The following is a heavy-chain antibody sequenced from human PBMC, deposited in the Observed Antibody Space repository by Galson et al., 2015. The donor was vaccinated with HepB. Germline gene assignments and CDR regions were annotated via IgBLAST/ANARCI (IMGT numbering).Heavy chain of an antibody. V-gene: IGHV3-21*01. D-gene: IGHD2-8*01. CDR2: IGSDTSYI. CDR1: GFIFSVYS. Sequence: SLRLSCAASGFIFSVYSMNWVRQAPGRGLEWVSSIGSDTSYIYYGDSMKGRLTISRDNAKNSLYLQMDSLGAEDTALYYCARATLGVPQGQKVPFDVWGQGTMVIVSS. CDR3: ARATLGVPQGQKVPFDV. J-gene: IGHJ3*01.